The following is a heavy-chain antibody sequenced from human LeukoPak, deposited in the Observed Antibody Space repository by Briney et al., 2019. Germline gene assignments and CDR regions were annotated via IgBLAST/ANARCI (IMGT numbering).Heavy chain of an antibody. J-gene: IGHJ5*02. Sequence: SETLSLTCAVYGGSFSGYYWSWIHQPPGKGLEWIGEINHSGSTNYNPSLKSRVTISVDTSKNQFSLKLSSVTAADTAVYYCARGLRFLEWLSDGRANWFDPWGQGTLVTVSS. D-gene: IGHD3-3*01. CDR2: INHSGST. V-gene: IGHV4-34*01. CDR3: ARGLRFLEWLSDGRANWFDP. CDR1: GGSFSGYY.